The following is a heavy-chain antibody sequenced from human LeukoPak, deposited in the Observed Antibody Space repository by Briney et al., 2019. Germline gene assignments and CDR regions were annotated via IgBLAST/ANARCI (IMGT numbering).Heavy chain of an antibody. CDR2: IIPIFGTA. CDR1: GGTFSSYA. Sequence: SVKVSCKASGGTFSSYAISWVRQSPGQGLEWMGGIIPIFGTANYAQKFQGRVTITADKSTSTAYMELSSLRSEDTAVYYCARHRYSSGWSNFDYWGQGTLVTVSS. J-gene: IGHJ4*02. CDR3: ARHRYSSGWSNFDY. D-gene: IGHD6-19*01. V-gene: IGHV1-69*06.